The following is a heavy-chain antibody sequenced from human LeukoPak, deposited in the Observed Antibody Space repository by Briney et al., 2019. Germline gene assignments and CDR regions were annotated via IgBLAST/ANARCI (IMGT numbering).Heavy chain of an antibody. J-gene: IGHJ4*02. CDR3: AKDMRPYRADRSFLFDQ. V-gene: IGHV3-30*18. Sequence: GRSLRLSCAAPGFSSSYYGIHWVRQAPGKGLEWVALISYDGSDKYFADSVKGRFSISRDNSQNTLYLQMNSLRAEDTAIYYCAKDMRPYRADRSFLFDQWGQGTLVIVSS. CDR2: ISYDGSDK. D-gene: IGHD1-26*01. CDR1: GFSSSYYG.